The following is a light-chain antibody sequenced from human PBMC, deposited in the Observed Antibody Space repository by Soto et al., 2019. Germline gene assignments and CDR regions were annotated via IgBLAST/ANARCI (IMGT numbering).Light chain of an antibody. CDR1: QSVSSN. CDR3: LHYNNSTPWT. J-gene: IGKJ1*01. CDR2: GAS. Sequence: EIVMTQSPATLSVSPGERATLSCRASQSVSSNLAWYQQKPGQAPRLLIYGASTRATGIPARFSGSGSGTEFTLTISSLQSEDFAVYYCLHYNNSTPWTFGQGIKVAI. V-gene: IGKV3-15*01.